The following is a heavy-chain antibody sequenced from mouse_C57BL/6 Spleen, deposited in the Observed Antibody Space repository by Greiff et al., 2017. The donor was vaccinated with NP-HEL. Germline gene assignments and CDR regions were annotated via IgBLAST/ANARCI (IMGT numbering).Heavy chain of an antibody. J-gene: IGHJ2*01. V-gene: IGHV1-69*01. CDR1: GYTFTSYW. D-gene: IGHD1-1*01. Sequence: QVQLQQSGAELVMPGASVKLSCKASGYTFTSYWMHWVKQRPGQGLEWIGEIDPSDSYTNYNQKFKGKSTLTVDKSSSTAYMQLSSLTSEDSAVYYGAIPSSSYENYFDYWGQGTTLTVSS. CDR3: AIPSSSYENYFDY. CDR2: IDPSDSYT.